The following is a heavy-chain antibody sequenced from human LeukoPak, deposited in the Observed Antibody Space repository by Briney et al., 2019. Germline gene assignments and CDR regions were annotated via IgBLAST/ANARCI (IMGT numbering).Heavy chain of an antibody. J-gene: IGHJ6*03. CDR1: GGSISSSSYY. Sequence: KSSETLSLTCTVSGGSISSSSYYWGWIRQPPGKGLEWIGSIYYSGSTYYNPSLKSRVTISVDTSKNQFSLKLSSVTAADTAVYYCARINSLTDCSSTSCYRTYYYMDVWGKGTTVTVSS. D-gene: IGHD2-2*02. V-gene: IGHV4-39*07. CDR2: IYYSGST. CDR3: ARINSLTDCSSTSCYRTYYYMDV.